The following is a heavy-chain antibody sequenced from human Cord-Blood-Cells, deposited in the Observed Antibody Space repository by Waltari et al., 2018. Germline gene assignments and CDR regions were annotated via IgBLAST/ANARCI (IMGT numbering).Heavy chain of an antibody. Sequence: QVQLVESGGGVVQPGGSLRLSCAASGFPFSTLGMHWVRQAPGKGLEWVAFIRYDGSNKYYADSVKGRFTISRDNSKNTLYLQMNSLRAEDTAVYYCAKDINWGDAFDIWGQGTMVTVSS. J-gene: IGHJ3*02. CDR3: AKDINWGDAFDI. CDR2: IRYDGSNK. V-gene: IGHV3-30*02. D-gene: IGHD7-27*01. CDR1: GFPFSTLG.